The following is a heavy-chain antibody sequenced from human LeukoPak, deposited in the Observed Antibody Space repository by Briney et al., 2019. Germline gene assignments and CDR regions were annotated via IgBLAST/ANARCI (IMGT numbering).Heavy chain of an antibody. Sequence: KPGGSLRLSCAASGFTFSSYSMNWVRQAPGKGLEWVSSISSSSSYIYYADSVKGRFTISRDNAKNSLYLQMNSLRAEDTAVYYCARDGGGRNYDFWSGYYPYDYWGQGTLVTVSS. CDR1: GFTFSSYS. V-gene: IGHV3-21*01. D-gene: IGHD3-3*01. J-gene: IGHJ4*02. CDR3: ARDGGGRNYDFWSGYYPYDY. CDR2: ISSSSSYI.